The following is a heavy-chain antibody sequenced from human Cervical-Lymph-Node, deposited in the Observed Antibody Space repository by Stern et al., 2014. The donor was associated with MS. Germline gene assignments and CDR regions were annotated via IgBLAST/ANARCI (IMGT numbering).Heavy chain of an antibody. CDR1: GFNFRNHG. CDR2: ISAYGQFK. D-gene: IGHD5-24*01. Sequence: VQLVESGGGVVQPGRSLRLSCTASGFNFRNHGMHWVRQAPGQGLEWVAVISAYGQFKYYGDSFKGRFTISRDDSRDTLNLQMNNVKVEDTAVFYCARDRGDGSTFGGAYYFDSWGQGALVTVSS. V-gene: IGHV3-30*03. CDR3: ARDRGDGSTFGGAYYFDS. J-gene: IGHJ4*02.